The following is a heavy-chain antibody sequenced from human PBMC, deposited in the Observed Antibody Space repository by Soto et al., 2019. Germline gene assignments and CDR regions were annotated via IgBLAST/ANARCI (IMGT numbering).Heavy chain of an antibody. V-gene: IGHV3-23*01. J-gene: IGHJ6*02. D-gene: IGHD6-19*01. CDR3: AKDLSVAGTGGYYYGMYV. CDR1: GFTFISYA. CDR2: TSGSGGST. Sequence: EVQLLESGGGLVQPGGSLRLSCAASGFTFISYAMSWVRQAPGKALEWGSGTSGSGGSTYYADSVKGRFTMSRDNAKNTLYLQMNCLRADDTAVYYCAKDLSVAGTGGYYYGMYVWGHGTTVTVSS.